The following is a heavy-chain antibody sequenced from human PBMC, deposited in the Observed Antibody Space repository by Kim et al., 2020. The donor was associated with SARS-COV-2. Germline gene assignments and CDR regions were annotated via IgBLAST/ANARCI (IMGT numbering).Heavy chain of an antibody. V-gene: IGHV1-58*01. Sequence: SVKVSCKASGFTFTSSAVQWVRQARGQRLEWIGWIVAGSGNTNYAQKFQERVTITRDMSTSTAYMELSSLRSEDTAVYYCAAGLADSSSSAQHPDYWGQGTLVTVSS. D-gene: IGHD6-6*01. CDR2: IVAGSGNT. CDR3: AAGLADSSSSAQHPDY. J-gene: IGHJ4*02. CDR1: GFTFTSSA.